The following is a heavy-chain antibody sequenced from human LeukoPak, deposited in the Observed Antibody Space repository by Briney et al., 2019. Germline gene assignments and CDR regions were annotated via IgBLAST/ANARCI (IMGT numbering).Heavy chain of an antibody. V-gene: IGHV3-43*02. D-gene: IGHD6-13*01. CDR3: AKDTYSSSAISLTHYNWFDP. CDR1: GFTFDDYA. Sequence: PGGSLRLSCAASGFTFDDYAMHWVRQAPGKGLEWVSLISGDGGSTYYADSVKGRFTISRDNSKNSLYLQMNSLRTEDTALYYCAKDTYSSSAISLTHYNWFDPWGQGTLVTDSS. CDR2: ISGDGGST. J-gene: IGHJ5*02.